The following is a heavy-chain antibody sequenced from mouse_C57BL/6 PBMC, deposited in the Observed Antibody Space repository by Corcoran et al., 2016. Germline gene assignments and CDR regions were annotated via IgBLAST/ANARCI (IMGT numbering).Heavy chain of an antibody. CDR3: AREDYYGRRRDAMDY. V-gene: IGHV1-80*01. J-gene: IGHJ4*01. CDR2: IYPGDGDT. CDR1: GYAFSSYW. Sequence: QVQLQQSGAELVKPGASVKISCKPSGYAFSSYWMNRVKQRPGKGLEWIGQIYPGDGDTNYNGMFKGKATLTADKSSSTAYMQLSSLTSEDSAVDFCAREDYYGRRRDAMDYWGQGTSVTVSA. D-gene: IGHD1-1*01.